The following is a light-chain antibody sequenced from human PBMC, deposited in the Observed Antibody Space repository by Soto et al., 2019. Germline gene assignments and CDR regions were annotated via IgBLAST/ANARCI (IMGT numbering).Light chain of an antibody. V-gene: IGLV1-44*01. CDR3: AAWDDSLNGVV. CDR2: SND. Sequence: QSVLTQPPSASGTPGQRVTISCSGRSANVGSNPVNWYQQFPGTAPKLLIYSNDQRPSGVTDRFSGSKSGTSASLAIRGLQSEDEAEYYCAAWDDSLNGVVFGGGTKLTVL. J-gene: IGLJ2*01. CDR1: SANVGSNP.